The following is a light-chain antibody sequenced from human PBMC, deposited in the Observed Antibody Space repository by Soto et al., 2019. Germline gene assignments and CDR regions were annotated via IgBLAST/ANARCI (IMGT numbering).Light chain of an antibody. V-gene: IGKV3-20*01. Sequence: EILLTQSPSTLSLSPGEGVTLSCRASQSVTVNSLAWYQQKPGQAPRLLIYGASSRATGIPDRFSGSGSGTDFTLTISRLEPEDFAVYSCQQYGSSLPTFGQGTKVDI. CDR3: QQYGSSLPT. CDR1: QSVTVNS. J-gene: IGKJ1*01. CDR2: GAS.